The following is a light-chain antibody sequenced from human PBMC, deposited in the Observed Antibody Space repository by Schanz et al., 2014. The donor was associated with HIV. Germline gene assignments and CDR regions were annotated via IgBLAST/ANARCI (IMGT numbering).Light chain of an antibody. J-gene: IGLJ3*02. CDR2: SNN. V-gene: IGLV1-44*01. CDR1: SSTFRSNA. Sequence: QSVLTQPPSASGTPGQRITISCSGSSSTFRSNAVNWYQQLPGTAPKLLIYSNNQRPSGVPDRFSGSKSGNTASLTVSGLQAEDEADYYCSSYAGSNNFGVFGGGTKLTVL. CDR3: SSYAGSNNFGV.